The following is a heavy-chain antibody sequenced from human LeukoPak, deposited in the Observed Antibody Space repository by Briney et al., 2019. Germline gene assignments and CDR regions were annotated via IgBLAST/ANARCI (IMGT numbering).Heavy chain of an antibody. J-gene: IGHJ6*03. D-gene: IGHD4/OR15-4a*01. CDR1: GFTFYDYA. V-gene: IGHV3-43D*03. Sequence: GGSLRLSCAASGFTFYDYAMHWVRHAPGKGLEWVSLISWDGGSTYYADSVKGRFTISRDNSKNSLYLRMNSLRAEDTALYYCAKARVRYYYYMDVWGKGTTVTVSS. CDR2: ISWDGGST. CDR3: AKARVRYYYYMDV.